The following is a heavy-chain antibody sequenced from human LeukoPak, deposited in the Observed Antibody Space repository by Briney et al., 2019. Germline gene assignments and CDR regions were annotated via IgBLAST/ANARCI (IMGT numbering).Heavy chain of an antibody. CDR3: TLGLSSSWPYYYYYGMDV. J-gene: IGHJ6*02. CDR2: IYSGGST. Sequence: GGSLRLSCAASGFTVRSNYMSWVRQAPGKGLEWVSVIYSGGSTYYADSVKGRFTISRDNSKNTLYLQMNSLRAEDTAVYYCTLGLSSSWPYYYYYGMDVWGQGTTVTVSS. V-gene: IGHV3-66*01. D-gene: IGHD6-13*01. CDR1: GFTVRSNY.